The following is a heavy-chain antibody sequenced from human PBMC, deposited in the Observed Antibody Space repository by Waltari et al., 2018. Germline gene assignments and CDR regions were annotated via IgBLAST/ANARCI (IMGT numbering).Heavy chain of an antibody. V-gene: IGHV3-53*01. CDR1: GFTVSSNY. Sequence: EVQLVESGGGLIQPGGSLSLSCAASGFTVSSNYMSWVRQAPGKGLEWVSVIYSGGSTYYADSVKGRFTISRDNSKNTLYLQMNSLRAEDTAVYYCARGGSHYYYYGMDVWGQGTTVTVSS. CDR2: IYSGGST. J-gene: IGHJ6*02. CDR3: ARGGSHYYYYGMDV.